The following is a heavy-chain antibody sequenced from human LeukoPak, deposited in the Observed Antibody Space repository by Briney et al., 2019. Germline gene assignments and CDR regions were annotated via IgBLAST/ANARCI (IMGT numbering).Heavy chain of an antibody. Sequence: GGSLRLSCAASGFTFSNAWMSWVRQVPGKGLEWVGRIKSKTDGGTTDYAAPVKGRFTISRDDSKNTLYLQMNSLKTEDTAVYYCTTDITMIVVVTGFDYWGQGTLVTVSS. CDR1: GFTFSNAW. CDR2: IKSKTDGGTT. V-gene: IGHV3-15*01. J-gene: IGHJ4*02. CDR3: TTDITMIVVVTGFDY. D-gene: IGHD3-22*01.